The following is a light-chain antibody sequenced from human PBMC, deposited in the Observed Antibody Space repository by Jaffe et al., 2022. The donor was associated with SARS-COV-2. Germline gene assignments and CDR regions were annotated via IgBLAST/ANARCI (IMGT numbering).Light chain of an antibody. CDR2: ETS. CDR3: QQYKQWPLT. V-gene: IGKV3-15*01. Sequence: EIVMTQSPATLSVSPGERATLSCRASESINNNLAWYQQKPGQAPRLLIYETSTRATGVLARFTGSASGTEFTLTISSLQSEDFGVYYCQQYKQWPLTFGGGTKVEIK. CDR1: ESINNN. J-gene: IGKJ4*01.